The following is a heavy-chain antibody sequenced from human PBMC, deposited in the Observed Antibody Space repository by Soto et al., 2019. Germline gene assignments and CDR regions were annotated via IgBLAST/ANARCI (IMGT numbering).Heavy chain of an antibody. CDR1: GFTFSSYG. J-gene: IGHJ3*02. CDR2: IWYDGSNK. V-gene: IGHV3-33*01. Sequence: GGSLRLSCAASGFTFSSYGMHWVRQAPGKGLEWVAVIWYDGSNKYYADSVKGRFTISRDNSKNTLYLQMNSLRAEDTAVYYCARGYYDSSGYYYPAAFDIWGQGTMVTVSS. D-gene: IGHD3-22*01. CDR3: ARGYYDSSGYYYPAAFDI.